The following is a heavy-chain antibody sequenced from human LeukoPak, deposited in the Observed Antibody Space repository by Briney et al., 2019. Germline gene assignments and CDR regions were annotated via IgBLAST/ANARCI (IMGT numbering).Heavy chain of an antibody. CDR2: RWYDGSNK. D-gene: IGHD3-3*01. Sequence: GGSLSLSCAASGFTFSSYGMLWVRQAPGKGLEWVAVRWYDGSNKYYADSVKGRFTISRDNYKNTLYLQMNSLRAEDTAVYFCARGGPEWPLDYWGQGTLVTVSS. V-gene: IGHV3-33*01. CDR3: ARGGPEWPLDY. J-gene: IGHJ4*02. CDR1: GFTFSSYG.